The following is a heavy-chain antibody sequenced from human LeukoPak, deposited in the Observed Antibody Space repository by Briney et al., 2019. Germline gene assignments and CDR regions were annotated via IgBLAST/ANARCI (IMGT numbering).Heavy chain of an antibody. Sequence: PGGSLRLSCAASGFTFSSYWMSWVRQAPGKGLEWVANIKQDGSEKYYVDSVKGRFTISRDNAKNSLYLQMNSLRAEDTAVYYCARGGFEQWLSLFDYWGQGTLVTVSS. CDR3: ARGGFEQWLSLFDY. CDR1: GFTFSSYW. CDR2: IKQDGSEK. J-gene: IGHJ4*02. V-gene: IGHV3-7*01. D-gene: IGHD6-19*01.